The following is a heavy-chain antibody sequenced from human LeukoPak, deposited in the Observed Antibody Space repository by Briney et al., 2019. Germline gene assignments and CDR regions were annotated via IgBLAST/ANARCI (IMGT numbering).Heavy chain of an antibody. CDR1: RFTFSCYS. Sequence: PGGSLRLSCATSRFTFSCYSVNSVRQAPGRGLEWVSPITSSSRHIYYAHSVKGRFTIPRDNPNNSLYPQLNSLRAEDAAVYYCARPPYSSRWYGGYWGQGTLVTVPS. D-gene: IGHD6-13*01. J-gene: IGHJ4*02. CDR3: ARPPYSSRWYGGY. CDR2: ITSSSRHI. V-gene: IGHV3-21*01.